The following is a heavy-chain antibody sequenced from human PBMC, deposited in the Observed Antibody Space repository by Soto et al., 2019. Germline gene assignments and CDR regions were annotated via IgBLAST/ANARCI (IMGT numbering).Heavy chain of an antibody. CDR1: GGSISSYY. CDR3: ARGVVVPAALDY. V-gene: IGHV4-59*01. Sequence: PSETLSLTCTVSGGSISSYYWSWIRQPPGKGLEWIGYIYYSGSTNYNPSLKSRVTISVDTSKNQFSLKLSSVTAADTAVYYCARGVVVPAALDYWGQGTLVTVSS. D-gene: IGHD2-2*01. J-gene: IGHJ4*02. CDR2: IYYSGST.